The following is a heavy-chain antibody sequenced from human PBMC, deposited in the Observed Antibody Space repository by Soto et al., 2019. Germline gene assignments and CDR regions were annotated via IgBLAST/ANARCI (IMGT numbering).Heavy chain of an antibody. CDR2: IYYSGST. J-gene: IGHJ6*04. Sequence: SETLSLTCTVSGDSISSGAYYWSWIRQHPGKGLEWIGYIYYSGSTYYNPSLKSRVTISVDTSKKQFSLKLTSVTAADTAVYYCAREIVDVVTMDVWGKGTTVTV. CDR3: AREIVDVVTMDV. CDR1: GDSISSGAYY. V-gene: IGHV4-31*03. D-gene: IGHD2-15*01.